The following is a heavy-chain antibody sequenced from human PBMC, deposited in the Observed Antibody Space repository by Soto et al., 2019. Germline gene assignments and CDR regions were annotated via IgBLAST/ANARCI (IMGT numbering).Heavy chain of an antibody. V-gene: IGHV4-30-4*01. CDR1: GGSISSGDYY. Sequence: QVQLQESGPGLVKPSQTLSLTCTVSGGSISSGDYYWSWIRQPPGKGLEWIGYVYYSGSTYYNPSLKSRVTISVDTSKNQFSLKLSSVTAADTAVYYCARAMVVTQNWFDPWGQGTLVTVSS. D-gene: IGHD2-21*02. CDR3: ARAMVVTQNWFDP. J-gene: IGHJ5*02. CDR2: VYYSGST.